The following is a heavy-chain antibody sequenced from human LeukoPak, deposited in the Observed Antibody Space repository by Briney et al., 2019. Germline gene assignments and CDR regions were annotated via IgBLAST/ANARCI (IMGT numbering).Heavy chain of an antibody. CDR1: GGSISSGGYY. CDR2: IYYSGST. CDR3: ARGYSYGYGLDY. J-gene: IGHJ4*02. D-gene: IGHD5-18*01. V-gene: IGHV4-61*08. Sequence: SQTLSLTCTVSGGSISSGGYYWSWIRQPPGKGLEWIGYIYYSGSTNYNPSLKSRVTISVDTSKNQFSLKLSSVTAADTAVYYCARGYSYGYGLDYWGQGTLVTVSS.